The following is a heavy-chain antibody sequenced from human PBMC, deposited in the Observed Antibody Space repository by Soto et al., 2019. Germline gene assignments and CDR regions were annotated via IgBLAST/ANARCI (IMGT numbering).Heavy chain of an antibody. V-gene: IGHV4-34*01. CDR2: INHSGST. CDR1: GGSFSGYY. CDR3: ERRVRFLTGYPHFDY. Sequence: SETLSLTCAVYGGSFSGYYWSWIRQPPGKGLEWIGEINHSGSTNYNPSLKSRVTISVDTSKNQFSLKLSSVTAADTAVYYCERRVRFLTGYPHFDYWGQGTLVTVSS. J-gene: IGHJ4*02. D-gene: IGHD3-9*01.